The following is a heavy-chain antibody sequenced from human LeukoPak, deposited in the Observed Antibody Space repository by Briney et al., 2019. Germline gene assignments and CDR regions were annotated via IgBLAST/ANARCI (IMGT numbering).Heavy chain of an antibody. Sequence: GGSLRLSCAASGFTFSSYAMSWVRQAPGKGLEWVSYISSSGSTIYYADSVKGRFTISRDNAKNSLYLQMNSLRAEDTAVYYCARVVVRGVHNQLDYWGQGTLVTVSS. CDR1: GFTFSSYA. D-gene: IGHD3-10*01. CDR3: ARVVVRGVHNQLDY. V-gene: IGHV3-48*03. J-gene: IGHJ4*02. CDR2: ISSSGSTI.